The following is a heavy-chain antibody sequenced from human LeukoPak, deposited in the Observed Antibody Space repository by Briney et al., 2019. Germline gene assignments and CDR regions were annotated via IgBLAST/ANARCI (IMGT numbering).Heavy chain of an antibody. D-gene: IGHD3-16*01. CDR1: GFTFSNAW. V-gene: IGHV3-15*01. CDR2: IKSKTDGGTT. Sequence: GGSLRLSCAASGFTFSNAWMSWVRQAPGKGLEWVGRIKSKTDGGTTDYAAPVKGRFTISRDDSKNTLYLQMNSLKTEDTAVYYCTTSCLRIRRAFDIWGQGTMVTVSS. CDR3: TTSCLRIRRAFDI. J-gene: IGHJ3*02.